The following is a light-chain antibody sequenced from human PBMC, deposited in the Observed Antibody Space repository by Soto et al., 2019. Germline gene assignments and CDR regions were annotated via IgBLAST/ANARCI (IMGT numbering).Light chain of an antibody. Sequence: DIQMTQSPPTLSASVGDRVTITCRASQSISSWLAWYQQKPGKAPKLLMYKASNLESGVPSRFRGSGSGTEFTLTLSSLQPDDFATYHCQQYNDYPLTFGGGTKVEIK. J-gene: IGKJ4*01. CDR1: QSISSW. CDR3: QQYNDYPLT. V-gene: IGKV1-5*03. CDR2: KAS.